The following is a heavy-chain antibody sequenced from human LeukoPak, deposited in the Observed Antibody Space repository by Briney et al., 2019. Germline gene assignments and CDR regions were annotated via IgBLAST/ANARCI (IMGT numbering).Heavy chain of an antibody. CDR2: INHSGGT. Sequence: SETLSLTCAVYGGSFSDYSWSWIRQPPGKGLEWIGEINHSGGTNNNPSLMSRVIMSVDTSKNQFSLKVSSVTAADTAVFYCVAYDSGNYRAYFDSWGQGIMVTLSS. CDR3: VAYDSGNYRAYFDS. D-gene: IGHD3-10*01. CDR1: GGSFSDYS. J-gene: IGHJ4*02. V-gene: IGHV4-34*01.